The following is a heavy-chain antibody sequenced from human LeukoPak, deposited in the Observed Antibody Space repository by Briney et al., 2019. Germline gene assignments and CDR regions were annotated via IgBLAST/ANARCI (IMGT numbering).Heavy chain of an antibody. J-gene: IGHJ4*02. CDR3: AREHRGDRYFDY. CDR1: GYTFTGYY. D-gene: IGHD3-10*01. Sequence: ASVKVSCKASGYTFTGYYMHWVRQAPGQGLEWMGWINPNSGGTNYAQKFQGRVTMTRDTSISTAYTELRSLRSDDTAVYYCAREHRGDRYFDYWGQGTLVTVSS. V-gene: IGHV1-2*02. CDR2: INPNSGGT.